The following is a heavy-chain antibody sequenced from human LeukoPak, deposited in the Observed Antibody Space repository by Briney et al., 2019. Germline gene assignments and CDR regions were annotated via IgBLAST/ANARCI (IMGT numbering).Heavy chain of an antibody. CDR3: ARDQGSFDY. CDR2: IHSDGIGT. J-gene: IGHJ4*02. V-gene: IGHV3-74*01. Sequence: VGSLRHSRAASRFTLSSYSMQCIRQAPEKGVVCGSSIHSDGIGTSYAGSVIGRFTISRDNTKNTVYLQTNSLRAEDTAVYYCARDQGSFDYWGQGTLVTVSS. CDR1: RFTLSSYS.